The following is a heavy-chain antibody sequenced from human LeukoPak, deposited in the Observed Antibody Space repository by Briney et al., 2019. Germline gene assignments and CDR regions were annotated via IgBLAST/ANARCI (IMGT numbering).Heavy chain of an antibody. D-gene: IGHD6-19*01. CDR3: AREIIRFSSGWFDY. V-gene: IGHV4-34*01. CDR2: INHSGST. CDR1: GGPFSGYY. Sequence: SETLSLTCAVYGGPFSGYYWSWIRQPPGKGLEWIGEINHSGSTNYNPSLKSRVTISVDTSKNQFSLKLSSVTAADTAVYYCAREIIRFSSGWFDYWGQGTLVTVSS. J-gene: IGHJ4*02.